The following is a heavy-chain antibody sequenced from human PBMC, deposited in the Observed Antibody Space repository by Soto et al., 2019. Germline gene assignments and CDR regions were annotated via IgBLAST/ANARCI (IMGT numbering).Heavy chain of an antibody. CDR1: GFTVSSNY. CDR3: ARVYCSGGSCYAEIPDYYYYYMDV. D-gene: IGHD2-15*01. Sequence: EVQLVESGGGLVQPGGSLRLSCAASGFTVSSNYMSWVRQAPGKGLEWVSVIYSGGSTYYADSVKGRFTISRHNSKNTLYLQMNSLRAEDTAVYYCARVYCSGGSCYAEIPDYYYYYMDVWRKGTTVTVSS. CDR2: IYSGGST. J-gene: IGHJ6*03. V-gene: IGHV3-53*04.